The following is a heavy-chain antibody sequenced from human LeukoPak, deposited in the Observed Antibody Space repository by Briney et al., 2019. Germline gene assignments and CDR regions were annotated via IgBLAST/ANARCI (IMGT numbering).Heavy chain of an antibody. CDR2: INPNSGGT. CDR1: GYTFTGYY. J-gene: IGHJ4*02. D-gene: IGHD2-2*01. Sequence: GASVKVSCKASGYTFTGYYMHWVRQAPGQGLEWMGWINPNSGGTNYAQKFQGRVTMTRDTSISTAYMELSRLRSDDTAVYYCARDRALVVPAAITDYWGQGTLVTVSS. CDR3: ARDRALVVPAAITDY. V-gene: IGHV1-2*02.